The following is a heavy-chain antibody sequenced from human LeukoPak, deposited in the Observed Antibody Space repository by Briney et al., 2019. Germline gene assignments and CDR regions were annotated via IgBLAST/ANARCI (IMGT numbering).Heavy chain of an antibody. Sequence: SQTLSLTCTVSGGSISSGSYYWSWIRQPAGTGLEWIGRIYTSGSTNYNPSLKSRVTISVDTSKNQFSLKLSSVTAADTAVYYCAREFGQRVMITFGGVINYFDYWGQGTLVTVSS. CDR3: AREFGQRVMITFGGVINYFDY. CDR1: GGSISSGSYY. D-gene: IGHD3-16*01. CDR2: IYTSGST. J-gene: IGHJ4*02. V-gene: IGHV4-61*02.